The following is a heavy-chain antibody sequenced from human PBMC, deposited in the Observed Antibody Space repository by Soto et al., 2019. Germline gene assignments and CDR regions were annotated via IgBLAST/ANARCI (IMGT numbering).Heavy chain of an antibody. CDR1: GGSIRSDSYS. V-gene: IGHV4-39*01. D-gene: IGHD4-17*01. J-gene: IGHJ3*02. CDR3: ARHPPTTVVTSPAFDI. Sequence: SEPMSLTCTVPGGSIRSDSYSSGCVRQPPGKGLEWIGSIYYSGSTYYNPSLKSRVTISVDTSKNQFSLKLSSVTAADTTVYYCARHPPTTVVTSPAFDIWGQGTMVT. CDR2: IYYSGST.